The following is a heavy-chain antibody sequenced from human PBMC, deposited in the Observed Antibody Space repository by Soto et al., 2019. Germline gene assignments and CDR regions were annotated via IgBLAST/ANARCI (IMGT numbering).Heavy chain of an antibody. D-gene: IGHD2-2*01. CDR2: ISGNGGDYT. CDR3: VPLCRYCSTTTPS. V-gene: IGHV3-23*01. J-gene: IGHJ4*02. Sequence: EVQLLEPGGGLVQPGGSLRLSCAASGFTFSTYAMSWVRQAPRKGLEWVSAISGNGGDYTYYADSVKGRFTISRDNSKNTLYLQMNSLRAEDTAVYYCVPLCRYCSTTTPSWGQGTLVTVSS. CDR1: GFTFSTYA.